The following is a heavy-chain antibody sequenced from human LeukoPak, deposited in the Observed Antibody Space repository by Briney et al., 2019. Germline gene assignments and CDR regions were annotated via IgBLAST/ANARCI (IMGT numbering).Heavy chain of an antibody. CDR3: ARGNDILTGYYKNAFDI. J-gene: IGHJ3*02. V-gene: IGHV4-31*03. Sequence: SETLSLTCTVSGGSISSGGYYWSWIRQHPGKGLEWIGYIYYSGSTYYNPSLKSRVTISVDTSKNQFSLKLSSVTAADTAVYYCARGNDILTGYYKNAFDIWGQGTMVTVSS. CDR2: IYYSGST. CDR1: GGSISSGGYY. D-gene: IGHD3-9*01.